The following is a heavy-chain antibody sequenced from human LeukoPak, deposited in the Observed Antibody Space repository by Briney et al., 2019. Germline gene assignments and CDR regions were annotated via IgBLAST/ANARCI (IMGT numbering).Heavy chain of an antibody. V-gene: IGHV1-69*01. CDR3: ARTGIAAAGFHYYGMDV. CDR1: GGTFSSYA. Sequence: VASVKVSCKASGGTFSSYAISWVRQAAGQGLEWMGGIIPIFGTANYAQKFQGRVTITADESTSTAYMELSSLRSEDTAVYYCARTGIAAAGFHYYGMDVWGQGTTVTVSS. J-gene: IGHJ6*02. D-gene: IGHD6-13*01. CDR2: IIPIFGTA.